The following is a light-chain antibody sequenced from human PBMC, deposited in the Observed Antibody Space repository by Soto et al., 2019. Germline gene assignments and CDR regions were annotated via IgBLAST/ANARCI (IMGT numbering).Light chain of an antibody. J-gene: IGLJ1*01. Sequence: QSALTQPASVSGSLGQSITISCTGTSSDVGGYNYVSWYQHHPGKAPKLMIYDVSNRPSGVSNRFSGSESGNTASLTISGLQAEDEADYYCSSYTSSSTPYVFGTGTKVTVL. V-gene: IGLV2-14*03. CDR2: DVS. CDR3: SSYTSSSTPYV. CDR1: SSDVGGYNY.